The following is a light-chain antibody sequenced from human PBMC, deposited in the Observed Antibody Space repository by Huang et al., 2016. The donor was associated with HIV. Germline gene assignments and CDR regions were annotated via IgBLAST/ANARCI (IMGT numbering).Light chain of an antibody. Sequence: DIQMTQSPSSLSASVGDRVTITCQASQDISNYLNWYQQKPGKVPKLLIYDATNFETGVPSRFSGSGSGTDFTFTISSLQPEDIATYYCQQYDNLPRTFGPGTKVDIK. CDR2: DAT. V-gene: IGKV1-33*01. J-gene: IGKJ3*01. CDR3: QQYDNLPRT. CDR1: QDISNY.